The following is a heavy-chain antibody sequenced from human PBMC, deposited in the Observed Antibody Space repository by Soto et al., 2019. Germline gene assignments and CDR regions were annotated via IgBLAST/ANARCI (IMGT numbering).Heavy chain of an antibody. J-gene: IGHJ4*02. Sequence: GGSLRLSCAASGFTFSSYSMNWVRQAPGKGLEWVSSISSSSSYIYYADSVKGRFTISRDNAKNSLYLQMNSLRAEDTAVFYCAKIPERLITGTTAFDYWGQGTLVTVSS. CDR1: GFTFSSYS. CDR2: ISSSSSYI. V-gene: IGHV3-21*04. D-gene: IGHD1-7*01. CDR3: AKIPERLITGTTAFDY.